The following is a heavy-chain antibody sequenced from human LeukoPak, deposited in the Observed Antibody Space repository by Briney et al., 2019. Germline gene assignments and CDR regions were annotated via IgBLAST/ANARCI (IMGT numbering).Heavy chain of an antibody. Sequence: GGSLRLSCAASGFNFNSYTMNWVRQAPGKGLQWVANILASGSPTYYADSVKGRFTISRDNSKNTLYLQMNTLRVEDTAVYYCAKGSVVADIYFDSWGQGTLATVSS. J-gene: IGHJ4*02. CDR1: GFNFNSYT. D-gene: IGHD2-15*01. CDR3: AKGSVVADIYFDS. CDR2: ILASGSPT. V-gene: IGHV3-23*05.